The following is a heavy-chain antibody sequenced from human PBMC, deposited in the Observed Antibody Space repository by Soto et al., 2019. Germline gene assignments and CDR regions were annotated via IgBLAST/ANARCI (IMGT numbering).Heavy chain of an antibody. CDR2: LYPNGRA. CDR3: ARGLGREYQDNRNYFHLDY. D-gene: IGHD1-7*01. J-gene: IGHJ4*02. V-gene: IGHV3-53*01. CDR1: GFTVSSNY. Sequence: LRLSCAASGFTVSSNYLTWVRQAPGKGLKWVSVLYPNGRAFYADSVKGRFTISTDNSQNSVYLQMNTLRAEDTAIYYCARGLGREYQDNRNYFHLDYWGQGTLVTVSS.